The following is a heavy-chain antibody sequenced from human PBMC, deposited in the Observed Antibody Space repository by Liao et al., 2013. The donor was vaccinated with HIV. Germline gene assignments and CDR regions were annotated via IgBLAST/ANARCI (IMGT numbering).Heavy chain of an antibody. CDR2: IYYSGST. Sequence: QVQLQESGPGLVKPSETLSLTCTVSGGSISSYYWGWIRQPPGKGLEWIGSIYYSGSTYYNPSLKSRVTISVDTSKNQFSLKLSSVTAADTAVYYCARDGGLLRQFDYWGQGTLVTVSS. J-gene: IGHJ4*02. V-gene: IGHV4-39*07. CDR1: GGSISSYY. CDR3: ARDGGLLRQFDY. D-gene: IGHD2-15*01.